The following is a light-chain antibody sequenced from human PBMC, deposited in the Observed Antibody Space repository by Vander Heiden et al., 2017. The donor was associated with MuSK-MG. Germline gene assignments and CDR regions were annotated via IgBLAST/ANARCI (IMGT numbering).Light chain of an antibody. CDR1: SSDVGGDNY. J-gene: IGLJ3*02. V-gene: IGLV2-8*01. CDR3: SSYAGSNNWV. CDR2: ESN. Sequence: QSALTQPPSASGSPVQSFTISCTGTSSDVGGDNYVYWYQQHPGKAPKLMIYESNNRPSGVPARFSGSKSGNPASLTVSGLQAEDEADYYCSSYAGSNNWVFGGGTKLTVL.